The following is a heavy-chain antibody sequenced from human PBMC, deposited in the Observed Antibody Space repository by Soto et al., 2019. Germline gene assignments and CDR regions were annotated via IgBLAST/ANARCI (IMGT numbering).Heavy chain of an antibody. D-gene: IGHD6-19*01. CDR3: AREASAVISLDY. V-gene: IGHV1-2*02. Sequence: QVQLVHSGAEVKKPGASVKVSCKASGYSFTAYSMHWVRQAPGQGLEWMGWFNPNSGDTIYAQKFQGRVTLTRDTSISTAYSELTGLRSDDTAVYYCAREASAVISLDYWGQGTLGTISS. CDR1: GYSFTAYS. CDR2: FNPNSGDT. J-gene: IGHJ4*02.